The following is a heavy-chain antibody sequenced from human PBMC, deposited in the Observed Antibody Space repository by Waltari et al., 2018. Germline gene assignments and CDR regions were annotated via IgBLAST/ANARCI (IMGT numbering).Heavy chain of an antibody. Sequence: HVQLEQSGAEVKKPGSSVKVSCKASGGTFSTYTVTWVRQAPGQGLEWMGSIIPFLGISKYAQSLQARLTITVDQSTNTGYMELNNLRPEDTGVYYCARSGEMKGTVDYWGQGTLLTVSS. J-gene: IGHJ4*02. CDR2: IIPFLGIS. V-gene: IGHV1-69*02. CDR1: GGTFSTYT. D-gene: IGHD1-1*01. CDR3: ARSGEMKGTVDY.